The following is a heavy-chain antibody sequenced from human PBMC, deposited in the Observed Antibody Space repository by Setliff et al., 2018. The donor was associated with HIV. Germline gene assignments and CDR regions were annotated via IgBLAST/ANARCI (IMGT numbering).Heavy chain of an antibody. CDR1: GYRFTTYG. CDR2: IKVGSGNT. CDR3: ARDPEAQIVVVPAYMDV. J-gene: IGHJ6*03. V-gene: IGHV1-3*01. Sequence: SVKVSCKASGYRFTTYGLSWVRQAPGQGLEWMGWIKVGSGNTQYSKEFQGRVTITRDTSASTAYMELSSLRSEDTAVYYCARDPEAQIVVVPAYMDVWGKGTTVTVSS. D-gene: IGHD2-2*01.